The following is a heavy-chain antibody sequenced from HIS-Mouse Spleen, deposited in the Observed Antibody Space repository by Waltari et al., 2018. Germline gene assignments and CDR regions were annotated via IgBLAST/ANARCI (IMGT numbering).Heavy chain of an antibody. D-gene: IGHD6-6*01. CDR2: IKSKTDGGPT. CDR1: GFTFSNAW. CDR3: TTVSSSFDY. Sequence: EVQLVESGGGLVKPGGSLRLSCAASGFTFSNAWMSWVRQAPGKGLEWVGRIKSKTDGGPTDYAAPVKGRFTISRDDSKNTLYLQMNSLKTEDTAVYYCTTVSSSFDYWGQGTLVTVSS. J-gene: IGHJ4*02. V-gene: IGHV3-15*01.